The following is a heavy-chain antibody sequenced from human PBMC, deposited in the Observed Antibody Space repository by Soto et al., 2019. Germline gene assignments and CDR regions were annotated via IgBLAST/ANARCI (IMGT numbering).Heavy chain of an antibody. Sequence: VGSLRLSCTVSGFNFRDFAMSWVRQAPGKGLEWVGRIKSKTDGGTTDYAAPVKGRFTISRDDSKNTLYLQMNSLKTEDTAVYYCTTSSSGSYPGYWGQGTLVTVSS. D-gene: IGHD3-10*01. J-gene: IGHJ4*02. CDR1: GFNFRDFA. CDR2: IKSKTDGGTT. CDR3: TTSSSGSYPGY. V-gene: IGHV3-15*01.